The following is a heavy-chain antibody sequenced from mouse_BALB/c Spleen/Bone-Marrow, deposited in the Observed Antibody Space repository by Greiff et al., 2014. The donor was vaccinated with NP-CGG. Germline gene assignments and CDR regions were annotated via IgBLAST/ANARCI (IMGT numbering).Heavy chain of an antibody. D-gene: IGHD2-3*01. Sequence: VKLMESGAELVRPGSSVKISCKASGYAISSYWMNWVKQRPGQGLEWIGQIYPGDGDTNYNGKFKGKATLTADESSSTAYMQISSLTSEDSAVYFCARGRGWYLDYWGQGTTLTVSS. CDR3: ARGRGWYLDY. CDR2: IYPGDGDT. CDR1: GYAISSYW. V-gene: IGHV1-80*01. J-gene: IGHJ2*01.